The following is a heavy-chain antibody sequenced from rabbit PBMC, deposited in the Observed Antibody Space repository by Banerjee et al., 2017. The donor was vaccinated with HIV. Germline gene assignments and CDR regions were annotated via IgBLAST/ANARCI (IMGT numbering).Heavy chain of an antibody. CDR3: ARSPSSSYHYFNL. CDR2: IYNGSSGGT. J-gene: IGHJ4*01. CDR1: GFSFSSSYW. Sequence: QEQLEESGGGLVKPEGSLTLTCTASGFSFSSSYWICWVRQAPGKGLEWIACIYNGSSGGTYYASWAKGRFTISKASSTTVTLQMSSLTAADTATYFCARSPSSSYHYFNLWGPGTLVTVS. D-gene: IGHD8-1*01. V-gene: IGHV1S45*01.